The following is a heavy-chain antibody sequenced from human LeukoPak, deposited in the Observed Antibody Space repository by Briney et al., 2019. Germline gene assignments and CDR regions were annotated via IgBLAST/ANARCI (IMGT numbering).Heavy chain of an antibody. CDR2: INHSGNT. CDR3: ARGGGQWLRSYYFDY. D-gene: IGHD5-12*01. CDR1: GGSFSSYY. Sequence: SETLSLTCAVYGGSFSSYYWTWIRQSQGKGLEWIGEINHSGNTNYNPSLNSRVTISVDTSKKQFSLTVRSVTAADTAVYYCARGGGQWLRSYYFDYWGQGALVTVSS. J-gene: IGHJ4*02. V-gene: IGHV4-34*01.